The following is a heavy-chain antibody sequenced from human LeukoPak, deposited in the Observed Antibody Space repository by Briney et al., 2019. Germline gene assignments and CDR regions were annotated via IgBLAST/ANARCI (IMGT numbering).Heavy chain of an antibody. V-gene: IGHV4-4*02. CDR3: SRENGAFSPFGY. D-gene: IGHD2-8*01. CDR1: GGSISSTNW. J-gene: IGHJ4*02. CDR2: ISLTGLT. Sequence: SETLSLTCGVSGGSISSTNWWSWVRRSPGQGLEWIGEISLTGLTNYNPSLKSRVTMALDKSKNHLSLNLTSVTAADTAVYYCSRENGAFSPFGYWGQGTLVTVSS.